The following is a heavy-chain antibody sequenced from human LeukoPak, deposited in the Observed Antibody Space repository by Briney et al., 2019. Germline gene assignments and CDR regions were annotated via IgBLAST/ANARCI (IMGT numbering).Heavy chain of an antibody. V-gene: IGHV4-34*01. CDR1: GGSFSGYY. CDR2: INHSGST. CDR3: ARGLRSFDY. J-gene: IGHJ4*02. Sequence: PSETLSLTCAVYGGSFSGYYWSWIRQPPGKGLEWIGEINHSGSTNYNPSLKSRVTISVDTSKNQFSLKLSSVTAADTAVYYCARGLRSFDYWGQGTLVTVSS.